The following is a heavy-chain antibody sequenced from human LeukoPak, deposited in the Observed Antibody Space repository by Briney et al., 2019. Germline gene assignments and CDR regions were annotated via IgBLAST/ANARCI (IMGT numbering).Heavy chain of an antibody. J-gene: IGHJ5*02. D-gene: IGHD1-1*01. V-gene: IGHV1-2*02. CDR1: GYTFADYY. Sequence: VASVKVSCKASGYTFADYYFHWVRRAPGQGLEWMGWINPNSGGTNYAQKFQGRVTMTTDTSTSTAYMELRSLRSDDTAVYYCARDPGTVWFDPWGQGTLVTVSS. CDR2: INPNSGGT. CDR3: ARDPGTVWFDP.